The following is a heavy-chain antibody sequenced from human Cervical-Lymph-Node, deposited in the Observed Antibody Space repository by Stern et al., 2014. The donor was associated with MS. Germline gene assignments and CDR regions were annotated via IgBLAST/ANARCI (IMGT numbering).Heavy chain of an antibody. V-gene: IGHV3-53*01. CDR3: ARDTSSPERSDW. J-gene: IGHJ4*02. Sequence: EVQLVQSGGGLIQPAGSLRLSCTASGFTVSRDYMTWVRQAPRKGMEWVSLITNVGSTVYTDSVKGRFTISRDDSKNTVYLHMTSLRAEDTAMYYCARDTSSPERSDWWGQGTLVTVSS. D-gene: IGHD1-1*01. CDR1: GFTVSRDY. CDR2: ITNVGST.